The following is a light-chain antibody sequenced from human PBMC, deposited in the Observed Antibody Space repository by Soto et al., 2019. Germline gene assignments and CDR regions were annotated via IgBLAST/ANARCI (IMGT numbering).Light chain of an antibody. J-gene: IGKJ1*01. CDR2: DAS. CDR3: QQYQSYWT. Sequence: DIQLTQSPSTLSASVGARVTITCRASQSISTWLAWYQQKPGKAPKLLIYDASSLESGVPSRFSGSGSGTEFTLTISSLQPDDFATYYCQQYQSYWTFGQGTKVDIK. V-gene: IGKV1-5*01. CDR1: QSISTW.